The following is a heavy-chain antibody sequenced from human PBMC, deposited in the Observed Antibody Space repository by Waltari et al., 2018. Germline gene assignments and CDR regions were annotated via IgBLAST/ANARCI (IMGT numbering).Heavy chain of an antibody. V-gene: IGHV3-43D*04. CDR2: ISWDGGST. D-gene: IGHD5-18*01. Sequence: EVQLVESGGVVVQPGGSLRLSCAASGFTFDDYAMHWVRQAPGRGLEWVSLISWDGGSTYYADSVKGRFTISRDNSKNSLYLQMNSLRAEDTALYYCAKDRGTAMAYYYYGMDVWGQGTTVTVSS. CDR1: GFTFDDYA. J-gene: IGHJ6*02. CDR3: AKDRGTAMAYYYYGMDV.